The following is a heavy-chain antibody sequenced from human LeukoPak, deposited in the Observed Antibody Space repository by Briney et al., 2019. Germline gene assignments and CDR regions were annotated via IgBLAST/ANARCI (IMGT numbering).Heavy chain of an antibody. CDR3: AMRRLDYYYMDV. Sequence: SETLSLTCAVYGGSLSGYFWSWIRQPPGKGLEWIGEIHHTGATNYKPSLKSRVSISLDMSKNQLSPEMRSVTAADTAVYYCAMRRLDYYYMDVWGRGTTVTVSS. D-gene: IGHD3-9*01. CDR2: IHHTGAT. V-gene: IGHV4-34*01. CDR1: GGSLSGYF. J-gene: IGHJ6*03.